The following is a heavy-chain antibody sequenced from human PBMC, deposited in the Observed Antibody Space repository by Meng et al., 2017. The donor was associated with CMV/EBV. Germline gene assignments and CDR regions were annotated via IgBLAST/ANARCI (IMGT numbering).Heavy chain of an antibody. Sequence: SQTLSLTCAVYGGSFSGYYWSWIRPPPGKGLEWIGEINHSGSTNYNPSLKSRVTISVDTSKNQFSLKLSSVTAADTAVYYCARGPARLGYYWGQGALVTVSS. CDR1: GGSFSGYY. J-gene: IGHJ4*02. V-gene: IGHV4-34*01. D-gene: IGHD6-6*01. CDR3: ARGPARLGYY. CDR2: INHSGST.